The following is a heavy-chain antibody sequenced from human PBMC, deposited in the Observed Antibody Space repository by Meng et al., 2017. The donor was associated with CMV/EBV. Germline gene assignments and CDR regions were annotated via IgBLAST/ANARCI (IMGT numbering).Heavy chain of an antibody. CDR1: VLTFTRLG. V-gene: IGHV3-21*01. CDR2: ITSSSKYS. D-gene: IGHD3-22*01. CDR3: ASGEYYYESSGTDY. J-gene: IGHJ4*02. Sequence: ASVLTFTRLGKDWDRQTPGKGMEWVSSITSSSKYSYYADSVKVRFTISRDNAKNALYLQMNSLRAEDTGVYYCASGEYYYESSGTDYWGQGTLVTVSS.